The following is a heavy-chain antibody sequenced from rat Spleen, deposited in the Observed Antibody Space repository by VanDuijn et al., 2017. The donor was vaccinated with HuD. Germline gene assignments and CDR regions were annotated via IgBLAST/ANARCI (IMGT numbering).Heavy chain of an antibody. CDR1: GFTFSGYW. Sequence: EVQLVETGGGLVQPGGSLQLSCVASGFTFSGYWMYWIRQAPGEGLEWISFISPDGGTTYYQDSVKGRFTISSDNAENTVYLQMNSLRSEDTATYYCAKDMNYYSTYPFYVMGDWGQGASVTVSS. D-gene: IGHD1-2*01. V-gene: IGHV5-58*01. CDR3: AKDMNYYSTYPFYVMGD. J-gene: IGHJ4*01. CDR2: ISPDGGTT.